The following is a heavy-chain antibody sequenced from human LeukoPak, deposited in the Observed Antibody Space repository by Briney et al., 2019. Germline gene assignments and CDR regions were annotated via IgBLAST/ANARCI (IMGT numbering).Heavy chain of an antibody. D-gene: IGHD3-10*01. CDR1: GFTFNTYG. J-gene: IGHJ4*02. V-gene: IGHV3-30*18. Sequence: PGGSLRLSCAASGFTFNTYGMHWVRQAPGKGLEWVAVISNDGFNKYYTDSVKGRFTISRDNSKNTVCLQMSGLRAEDTAVYYCAKEWIRGVINYWGQGTLVTVSS. CDR2: ISNDGFNK. CDR3: AKEWIRGVINY.